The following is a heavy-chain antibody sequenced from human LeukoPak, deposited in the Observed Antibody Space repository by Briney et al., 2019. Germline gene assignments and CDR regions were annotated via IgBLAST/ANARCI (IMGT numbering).Heavy chain of an antibody. D-gene: IGHD6-13*01. CDR2: INPSGGST. J-gene: IGHJ5*02. CDR1: GYTFTSYY. V-gene: IGHV1-46*03. Sequence: ASVKVSCKASGYTFTSYYMHWVRQALGQGLEWMGIINPSGGSTSYAQKFQGRVTMTRDTSTSAVYMELSSLRSEDTAVYYCARGHGSSWEYNWFDPWGRGTLVTVSS. CDR3: ARGHGSSWEYNWFDP.